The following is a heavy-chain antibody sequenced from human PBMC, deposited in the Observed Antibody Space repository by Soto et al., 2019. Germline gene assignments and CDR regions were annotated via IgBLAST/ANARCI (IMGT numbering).Heavy chain of an antibody. V-gene: IGHV2-5*02. CDR3: AHIVVAGLGYYFDY. D-gene: IGHD6-19*01. CDR2: IYSDDDK. CDR1: GFSLSSTRMA. Sequence: QITLKESGPTLVKPTQTLTLTCTFSGFSLSSTRMAVGWIRQPPGKDLEWLALIYSDDDKRYSPFLKSRLTIPQDTSKNQVVLTMSNMDPVDTARYYCAHIVVAGLGYYFDYWGQGTLFTVSS. J-gene: IGHJ4*02.